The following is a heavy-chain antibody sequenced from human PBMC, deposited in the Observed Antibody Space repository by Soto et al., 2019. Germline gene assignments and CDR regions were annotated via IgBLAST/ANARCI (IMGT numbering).Heavy chain of an antibody. J-gene: IGHJ6*02. V-gene: IGHV3-48*02. Sequence: EVQLVESGGGLVQPGGSLRLSCAASGFTLSNYAVNWVRQAPGKGLEWVSYISSDSRYIYHGDSVKGRFTISRDNARNSVYLQMNSLRDEDTAVYYCARIKLVDFFFINVGVYDMDVWGQGTPVTVS. CDR2: ISSDSRYI. CDR1: GFTLSNYA. CDR3: ARIKLVDFFFINVGVYDMDV. D-gene: IGHD2-15*01.